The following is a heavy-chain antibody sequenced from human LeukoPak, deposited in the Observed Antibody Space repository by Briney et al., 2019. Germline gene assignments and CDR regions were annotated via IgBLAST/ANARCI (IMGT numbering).Heavy chain of an antibody. Sequence: GRSLRLSCAASGFTFSSYAMHWVRQAPGKGLEWVAVISYDGSNKYYADSVKGRFTISRDNSKNTLYLQMNSLRAEDTAVYYCARDHPKGDGLDYWGQGTLVTVSS. CDR3: ARDHPKGDGLDY. J-gene: IGHJ4*02. CDR2: ISYDGSNK. CDR1: GFTFSSYA. V-gene: IGHV3-30*14. D-gene: IGHD5-24*01.